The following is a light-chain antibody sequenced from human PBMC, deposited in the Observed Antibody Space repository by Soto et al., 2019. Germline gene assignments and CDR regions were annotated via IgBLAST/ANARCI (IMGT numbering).Light chain of an antibody. CDR3: QQYNNWPLT. J-gene: IGKJ4*01. Sequence: EIVLTQSPGTLSLSPGERATPSFRVSQSVSSSYLAWYQQKPGQAPRLLIYGASSRATGISYRFSGWGSGTDFTLVISRLEPEDFAVYYCQQYNNWPLTFVGGTKVDIK. CDR2: GAS. CDR1: QSVSSSY. V-gene: IGKV3-20*01.